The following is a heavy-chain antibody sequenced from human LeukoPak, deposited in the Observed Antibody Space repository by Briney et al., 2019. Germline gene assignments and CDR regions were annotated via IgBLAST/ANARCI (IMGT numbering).Heavy chain of an antibody. CDR2: IYYSGST. J-gene: IGHJ4*02. D-gene: IGHD6-13*01. Sequence: SETLSLTCTVSGGSISSSSYYWGWIRQPPGKGLEWIGSIYYSGSTYYNPSLKSRVIISVDTSKNQFSLKLSSVTAADTAVYYCARQSAGDFDYWGQGTLVTVSS. V-gene: IGHV4-39*01. CDR1: GGSISSSSYY. CDR3: ARQSAGDFDY.